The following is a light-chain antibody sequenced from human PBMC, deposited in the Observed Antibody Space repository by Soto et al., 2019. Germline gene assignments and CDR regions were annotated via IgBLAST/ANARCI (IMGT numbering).Light chain of an antibody. J-gene: IGKJ1*01. V-gene: IGKV3-15*01. CDR2: GAS. Sequence: EIVMTQSPATLSVSPGERATLSCRASQSVSSNLAWYQKKPGQAPRLLFYGASTRATGIPARFSGSGSGTEFTLTISSLQSEDFAVYYCQQYNNWPPRAWTFGQGTKVEIK. CDR3: QQYNNWPPRAWT. CDR1: QSVSSN.